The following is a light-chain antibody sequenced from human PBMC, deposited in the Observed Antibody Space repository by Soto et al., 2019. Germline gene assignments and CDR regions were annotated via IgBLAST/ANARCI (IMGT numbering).Light chain of an antibody. Sequence: QSVLTQPPSVSGAPGQRVTISCTGSSSNIGAGYDVHWYQQLPGTAPKLLIYGNSNRPSGVPDRFSGSKSGTSASLAITGLKAEDEAAHSCQSYDSSLSGYVFGTGTKLTVL. CDR3: QSYDSSLSGYV. V-gene: IGLV1-40*01. J-gene: IGLJ1*01. CDR2: GNS. CDR1: SSNIGAGYD.